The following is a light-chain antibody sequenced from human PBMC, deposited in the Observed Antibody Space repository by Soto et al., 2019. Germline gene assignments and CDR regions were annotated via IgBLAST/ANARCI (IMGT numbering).Light chain of an antibody. CDR3: GTWDDSLNAKL. V-gene: IGLV1-44*01. CDR1: TSNVGRNA. J-gene: IGLJ3*02. Sequence: QSVLTQPPSGSGTPGQSVTISCSGGTSNVGRNAVNWYQQFPGSAPRLLIQLHNQRPSGVPTRFSASKSGTSATLAISGLQSEAEAGYCCGTWDDSLNAKLFGGGTKLTVL. CDR2: LHN.